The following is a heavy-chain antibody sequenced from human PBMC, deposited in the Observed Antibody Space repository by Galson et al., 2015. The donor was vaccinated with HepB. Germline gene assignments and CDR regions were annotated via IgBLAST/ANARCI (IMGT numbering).Heavy chain of an antibody. Sequence: SLRLSCAASGFTFSSYWKHWVRQAPGKGLAWVSRINSDGSSASYADSVKGRFTISRDNAKNTLYLQMNSLRAEDTAVYYCASPYYYDGSGYYESRGFSWFDPWGQGTLVTVSS. D-gene: IGHD3-22*01. J-gene: IGHJ5*02. CDR2: INSDGSSA. CDR1: GFTFSSYW. V-gene: IGHV3-74*01. CDR3: ASPYYYDGSGYYESRGFSWFDP.